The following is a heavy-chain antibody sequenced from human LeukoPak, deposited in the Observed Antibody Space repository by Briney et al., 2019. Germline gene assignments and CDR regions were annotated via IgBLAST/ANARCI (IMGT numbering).Heavy chain of an antibody. D-gene: IGHD5/OR15-5a*01. J-gene: IGHJ5*02. CDR2: ISGSGETI. V-gene: IGHV3-48*03. Sequence: GGSLRLSCVASGFTFSAYQMHWLRQAPGKGLEWVSYISGSGETIYYADSVKGRFTMSRDNAKDSLYLQMSSLTVDDTAVYYCAREVSTSWFDPWGQGTLVTVSS. CDR3: AREVSTSWFDP. CDR1: GFTFSAYQ.